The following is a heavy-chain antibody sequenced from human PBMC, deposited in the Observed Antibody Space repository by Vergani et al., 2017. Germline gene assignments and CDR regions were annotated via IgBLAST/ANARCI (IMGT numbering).Heavy chain of an antibody. CDR3: ARLSQLGNDLDWDFDL. Sequence: QEHLVQSGAEVKKPGSSLKVSCKASGYTFSSYGFGWVRQAPGKGLEWVGGFIPIVGTANFPQKFQGRISIKADESATTAYLELSSLESEDTAVYYCARLSQLGNDLDWDFDLWGRGTVVSVSS. D-gene: IGHD7-27*01. CDR2: FIPIVGTA. V-gene: IGHV1-69*01. CDR1: GYTFSSYG. J-gene: IGHJ2*01.